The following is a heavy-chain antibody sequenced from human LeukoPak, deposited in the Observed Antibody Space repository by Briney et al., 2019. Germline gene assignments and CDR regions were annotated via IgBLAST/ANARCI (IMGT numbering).Heavy chain of an antibody. CDR1: GGTFSSYA. CDR3: ARDPGGLHYYYYGMDV. D-gene: IGHD3-16*01. V-gene: IGHV1-69*13. CDR2: IIPIFGTA. J-gene: IGHJ6*02. Sequence: GASVKVSCKASGGTFSSYAISWVRQAPGQGLEWTGGIIPIFGTANYAQKFQGRVTITADESTSTAYMELSSLRSEDTAVYYCARDPGGLHYYYYGMDVWGQGTTVTVSS.